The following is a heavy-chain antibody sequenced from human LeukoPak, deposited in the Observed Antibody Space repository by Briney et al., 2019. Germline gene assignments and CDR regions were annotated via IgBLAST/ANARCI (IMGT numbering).Heavy chain of an antibody. D-gene: IGHD2-15*01. V-gene: IGHV4-34*01. Sequence: SETLTLTCAVYGGSYSDYYWAWVRQSPGKGLEWIGQVSHTGSTNNNPSLKSRVRISADTSKNQFSLRLSSVTAADTAVYYCARDGGYCGDGGCYTDYWSQGTLVTVSS. J-gene: IGHJ4*02. CDR3: ARDGGYCGDGGCYTDY. CDR2: VSHTGST. CDR1: GGSYSDYY.